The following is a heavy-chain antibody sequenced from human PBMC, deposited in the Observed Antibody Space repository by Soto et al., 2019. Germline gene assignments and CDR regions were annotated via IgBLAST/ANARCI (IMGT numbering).Heavy chain of an antibody. V-gene: IGHV4-39*01. D-gene: IGHD2-2*01. CDR1: SAPVSSSTYT. CDR2: IYYSGST. J-gene: IGHJ6*02. CDR3: ARLHGYCISSSCHGHYAMDV. Sequence: SETLSLTCTVASAPVSSSTYTWGWIRQPPGKGLEWIGSIYYSGSTYYNPSLNSRVTVSVDTSKNQFSLKVTSVTAADTAVYYCARLHGYCISSSCHGHYAMDVWGQGTTVTVSS.